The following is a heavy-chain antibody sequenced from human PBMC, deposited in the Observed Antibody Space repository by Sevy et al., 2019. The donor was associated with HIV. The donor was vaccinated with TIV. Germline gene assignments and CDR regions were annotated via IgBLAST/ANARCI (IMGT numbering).Heavy chain of an antibody. Sequence: ASVKVSCKASGYTFTGYYMHWVRQAPGQGLEWMGWINPDSGGPNYAPKFQGRVTLTRDTSISTAYMELSRLKSDDTAVYYCVRVDRDCYFDYWGQGTLVTVSS. CDR2: INPDSGGP. CDR1: GYTFTGYY. D-gene: IGHD2-21*01. J-gene: IGHJ4*02. CDR3: VRVDRDCYFDY. V-gene: IGHV1-2*02.